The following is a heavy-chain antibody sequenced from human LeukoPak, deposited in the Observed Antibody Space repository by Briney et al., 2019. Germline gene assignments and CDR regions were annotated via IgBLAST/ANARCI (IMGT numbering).Heavy chain of an antibody. D-gene: IGHD3-3*01. CDR1: GGSISSSSYY. CDR3: ARDGMYDFWSGSDFDY. J-gene: IGHJ4*02. CDR2: IYYSGST. V-gene: IGHV4-39*07. Sequence: KSSETLSLTCTVSGGSISSSSYYWGWIRQPPGKGLEWIGSIYYSGSTYYNPSLKSRVTISVDTSKNQFSLKLSSVTAADTAVYYCARDGMYDFWSGSDFDYWGQGTLVTVSS.